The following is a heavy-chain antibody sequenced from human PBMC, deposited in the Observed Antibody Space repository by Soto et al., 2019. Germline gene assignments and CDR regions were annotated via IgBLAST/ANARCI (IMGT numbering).Heavy chain of an antibody. CDR3: AKDDDSSGTYYYYGMDV. Sequence: QVQLVESGGGVVQPGRSLRLSCAASGFTFSSYGMHWVRQAPGKGLEWVVVISYDGSNKYYADSVKGRFTISRDNSKNXXYLQMNSLRAEDTAVYYCAKDDDSSGTYYYYGMDVWGQGTTVTVSS. V-gene: IGHV3-30*18. CDR2: ISYDGSNK. D-gene: IGHD3-22*01. J-gene: IGHJ6*02. CDR1: GFTFSSYG.